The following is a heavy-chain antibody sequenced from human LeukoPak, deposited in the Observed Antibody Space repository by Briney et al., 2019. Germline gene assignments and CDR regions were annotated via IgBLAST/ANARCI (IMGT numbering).Heavy chain of an antibody. J-gene: IGHJ4*02. Sequence: GGSLRLSCAASGFTFSSYAMSWVRQAPGKGLEWVSAISGSGGSTYYADSVKGRFTISRDNAKNSLYLQMNTLRPEDTAVYYCARERQNKDFWSGGDYWGQGTLVTVSS. D-gene: IGHD3-3*01. CDR1: GFTFSSYA. CDR2: ISGSGGST. CDR3: ARERQNKDFWSGGDY. V-gene: IGHV3-23*01.